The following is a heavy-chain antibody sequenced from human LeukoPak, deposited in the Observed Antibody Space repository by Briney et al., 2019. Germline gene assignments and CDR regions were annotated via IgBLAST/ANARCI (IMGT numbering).Heavy chain of an antibody. V-gene: IGHV4-61*02. CDR1: GGSISSGSYY. D-gene: IGHD3-9*01. J-gene: IGHJ5*02. Sequence: PSETLSLTCTVSGGSISSGSYYWSWIRQPVGKGLEWIGRIYTSGSTNYNPSLKSRVTISVDTSKNQFSLKLSSVTAADTAVYYCARILNYDILTGKNWFDPWGQGTLVTVSS. CDR2: IYTSGST. CDR3: ARILNYDILTGKNWFDP.